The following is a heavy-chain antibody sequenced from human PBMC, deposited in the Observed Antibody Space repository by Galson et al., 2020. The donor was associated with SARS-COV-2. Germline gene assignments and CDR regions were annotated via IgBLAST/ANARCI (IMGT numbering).Heavy chain of an antibody. CDR3: AKDAAREFATHDLDA. CDR1: GFSLSSYG. J-gene: IGHJ5*02. CDR2: ISYDGSSQ. D-gene: IGHD2-15*01. Sequence: GGSLTLSCAASGFSLSSYGMHWVRQAPGKGLEWVAIISYDGSSQHYGDSVKGRFAISRDISKNTLFLEMNSLRAEDTAVYYWAKDAAREFATHDLDAWGQGTLVAVS. V-gene: IGHV3-30*18.